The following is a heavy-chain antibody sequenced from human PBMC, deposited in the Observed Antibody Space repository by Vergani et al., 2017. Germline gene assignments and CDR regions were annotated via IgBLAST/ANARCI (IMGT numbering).Heavy chain of an antibody. CDR2: IKQDGSEK. V-gene: IGHV3-7*03. Sequence: EVQLVESGGGLVQPGGSLRLSCAASGFTFSSYWMSWVRQAPGKGLEWVANIKQDGSEKYYVDSVKGRFTISRDNAKNSLYLQMNSLRAEDTAVYYCAREPAGYSSGWYSSYFDYWGQGTLVTVSS. CDR3: AREPAGYSSGWYSSYFDY. J-gene: IGHJ4*02. CDR1: GFTFSSYW. D-gene: IGHD6-19*01.